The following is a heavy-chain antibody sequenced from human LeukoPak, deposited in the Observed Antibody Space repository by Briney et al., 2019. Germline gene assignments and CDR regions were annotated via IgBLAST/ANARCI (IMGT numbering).Heavy chain of an antibody. J-gene: IGHJ4*02. CDR2: INTDGSST. Sequence: GGSLRLSCAASGFTFSSYWMHWVRQAPGKGLVWVSRINTDGSSTSYADSVKGRFTISRDSAKNTLYLQMNSLRAEDTAVYYCASSRAGMGFDYWGQGTLVTVSS. D-gene: IGHD6-13*01. CDR3: ASSRAGMGFDY. CDR1: GFTFSSYW. V-gene: IGHV3-74*01.